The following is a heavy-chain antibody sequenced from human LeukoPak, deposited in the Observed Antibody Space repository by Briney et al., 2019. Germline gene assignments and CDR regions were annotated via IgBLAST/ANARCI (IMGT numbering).Heavy chain of an antibody. V-gene: IGHV3-23*01. D-gene: IGHD3-3*01. CDR1: GFTVSTSF. CDR2: ITGSGGST. Sequence: GGSLRLSCAASGFTVSTSFMSWVRQAPGKGLEWVSGITGSGGSTYYADSVKGRFTISRDNSKNTLYLQMNSLRAEDTAIYYCARDERLLSFLKWGQGTLVTVSS. J-gene: IGHJ4*02. CDR3: ARDERLLSFLK.